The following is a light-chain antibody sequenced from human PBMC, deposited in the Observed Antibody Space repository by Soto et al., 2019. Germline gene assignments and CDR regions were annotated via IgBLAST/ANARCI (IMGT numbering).Light chain of an antibody. V-gene: IGKV3-11*01. CDR2: NAS. CDR1: QSVSMI. Sequence: EIVLTQSPATLSLSPGERATLSCRASQSVSMILSWYQHKPGQAPRLLIYNASTTATGVPARFSGSGSGTDFTLTITSLEPEDFAVYYCQQHGISPLTFGGGTKVDIK. CDR3: QQHGISPLT. J-gene: IGKJ4*01.